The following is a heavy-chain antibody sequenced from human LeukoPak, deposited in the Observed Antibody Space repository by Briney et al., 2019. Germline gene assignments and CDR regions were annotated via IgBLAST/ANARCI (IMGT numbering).Heavy chain of an antibody. CDR1: GGTFSSYA. D-gene: IGHD6-13*01. Sequence: SVKVSCKASGGTFSSYAISWVRQAPGQGLEWMGGIIPIFGTANYAQKFQGRVTITTDESTSTAYMELRSLRSEDTAVYYCAIPAAGPLGFQHWGQGTLVTVSS. CDR3: AIPAAGPLGFQH. J-gene: IGHJ1*01. V-gene: IGHV1-69*05. CDR2: IIPIFGTA.